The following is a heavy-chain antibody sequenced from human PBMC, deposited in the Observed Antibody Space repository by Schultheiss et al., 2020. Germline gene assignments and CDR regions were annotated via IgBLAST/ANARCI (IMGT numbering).Heavy chain of an antibody. Sequence: GGSLRLSCAASGFTFSSYSMNWVRQAPGKGLEWVAVIWYDGSNKYYADSVKGRFTISRDNAKNSLYLQMNSLRAEDTAVYYCAGHIAVAGPYNWFDPWGQGTLVTVSS. CDR3: AGHIAVAGPYNWFDP. V-gene: IGHV3-33*03. J-gene: IGHJ5*02. D-gene: IGHD6-19*01. CDR1: GFTFSSYS. CDR2: IWYDGSNK.